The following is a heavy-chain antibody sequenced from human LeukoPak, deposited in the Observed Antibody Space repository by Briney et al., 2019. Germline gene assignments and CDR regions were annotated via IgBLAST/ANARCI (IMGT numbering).Heavy chain of an antibody. CDR3: TVQIRRILDY. J-gene: IGHJ4*02. CDR2: INLSGGST. D-gene: IGHD4-11*01. Sequence: ASVKVSCKASGYTFTSYYMHWVRQAPGQGVEWMGIINLSGGSTSYAQKFQGRVTMTRDTSTTTVYMELSSLRSEDTAVYYCTVQIRRILDYWGQGTLVTVSS. CDR1: GYTFTSYY. V-gene: IGHV1-46*01.